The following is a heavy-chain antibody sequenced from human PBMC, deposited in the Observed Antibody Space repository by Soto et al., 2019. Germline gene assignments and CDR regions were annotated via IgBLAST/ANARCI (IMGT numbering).Heavy chain of an antibody. Sequence: ASVKVSCKASGYTFTSYGISWVRQAPGQGLEWMGWISAYNGNTNYAQKLQGRVTMTTDTSTSTAYMELRSLRSDDTTVYYCARDADTAMVMDYRGQGTLVTVSS. CDR1: GYTFTSYG. CDR3: ARDADTAMVMDY. J-gene: IGHJ4*02. V-gene: IGHV1-18*01. CDR2: ISAYNGNT. D-gene: IGHD5-18*01.